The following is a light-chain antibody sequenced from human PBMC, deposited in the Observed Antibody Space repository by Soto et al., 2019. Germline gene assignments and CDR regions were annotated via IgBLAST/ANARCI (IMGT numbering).Light chain of an antibody. CDR1: QGISSY. V-gene: IGKV1-5*03. Sequence: DIQMTQSPSSLFASVGDRVSITCRASQGISSYLAWYQQKPGKAPKLLIYKASTLKSGVPSRFSGSGSGTEFTLTISSLQPDDFATYYCQPYNRYSEAFGQGSKA. J-gene: IGKJ1*01. CDR3: QPYNRYSEA. CDR2: KAS.